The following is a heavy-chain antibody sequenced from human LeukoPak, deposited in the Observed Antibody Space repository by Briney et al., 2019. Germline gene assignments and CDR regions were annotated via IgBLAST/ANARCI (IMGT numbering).Heavy chain of an antibody. CDR2: IYYSGST. CDR1: GGSISSYY. D-gene: IGHD3-22*01. J-gene: IGHJ4*02. CDR3: ASVENYYDSSGFDY. Sequence: SETLSLTCTVSGGSISSYYWSWIRQPPGKGLEWIGYIYYSGSTNYNPSLKSRVTISVDTSKNQFSLKLSSVTAADTAVYYCASVENYYDSSGFDYWGQGTLVTVSS. V-gene: IGHV4-59*12.